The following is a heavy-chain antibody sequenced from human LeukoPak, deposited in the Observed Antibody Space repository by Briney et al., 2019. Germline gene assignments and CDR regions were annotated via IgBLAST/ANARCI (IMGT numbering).Heavy chain of an antibody. Sequence: SETLSLTCTVSGGSISSSSYYWGWIRQPPGKGLEWIGSIYYSGSTYYNPSLKSRVTISVDTSKNQFSLKLSSVTAADTAVYYCARSPRYSSNWYDCWGQGTLVTVSS. CDR2: IYYSGST. V-gene: IGHV4-39*07. J-gene: IGHJ5*01. CDR1: GGSISSSSYY. CDR3: ARSPRYSSNWYDC. D-gene: IGHD6-13*01.